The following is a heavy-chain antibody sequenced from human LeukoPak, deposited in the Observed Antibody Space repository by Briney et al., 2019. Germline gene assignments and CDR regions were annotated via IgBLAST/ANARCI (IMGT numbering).Heavy chain of an antibody. CDR3: ARGGHFFDV. V-gene: IGHV4-4*07. CDR1: GGSISSYY. Sequence: SETLSLTCTVSGGSISSYYWSWLRQPAGKGLECLGVIYTTGSTNYNPSLKSRVTVSRDTSKNQFSLKLTSVTAADTAVYYCARGGHFFDVWGKGTTVTVSS. D-gene: IGHD3-16*01. CDR2: IYTTGST. J-gene: IGHJ6*04.